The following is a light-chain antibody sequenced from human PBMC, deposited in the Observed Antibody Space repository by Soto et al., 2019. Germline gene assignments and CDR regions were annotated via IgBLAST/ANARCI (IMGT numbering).Light chain of an antibody. V-gene: IGLV1-44*01. CDR1: TSNIGSNP. CDR2: SNT. CDR3: ATWDDSLNVWL. Sequence: QSVLTQPPSASAPPGQRVTISCSGSTSNIGSNPVNWYQQPPGTAPKLLLYSNTQRPSGVPDRFSGSKSGTSASLAISGLQSDDESTYYCATWDDSLNVWLFGGGTKLTVL. J-gene: IGLJ2*01.